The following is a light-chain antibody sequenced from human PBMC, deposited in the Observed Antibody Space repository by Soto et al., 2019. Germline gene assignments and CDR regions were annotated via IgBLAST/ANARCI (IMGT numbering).Light chain of an antibody. Sequence: EVVLTQSPATLSLSPGERASLSCRASQSVSTNLAWDQQKPGQAPSLLIYGASTRATGIPARFSGSGSATEFTLTISSLQSEDFAVYYCQQYNDWPPWTFGQGTKVEIK. CDR3: QQYNDWPPWT. CDR2: GAS. V-gene: IGKV3D-15*01. CDR1: QSVSTN. J-gene: IGKJ1*01.